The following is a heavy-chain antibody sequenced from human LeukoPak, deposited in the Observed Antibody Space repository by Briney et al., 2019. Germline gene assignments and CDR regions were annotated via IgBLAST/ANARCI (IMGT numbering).Heavy chain of an antibody. Sequence: GGSLRLSCAASGFTFSNDGMSWVRQAPGKGLEWVSVISGSGGVTYYADSVKGRFTISRDISKNTLFLQMNSLRAEDTAVYYCAEMAYYSAIIDYWGQGTLVTVSS. V-gene: IGHV3-23*01. D-gene: IGHD5-24*01. CDR3: AEMAYYSAIIDY. CDR2: ISGSGGVT. J-gene: IGHJ4*02. CDR1: GFTFSNDG.